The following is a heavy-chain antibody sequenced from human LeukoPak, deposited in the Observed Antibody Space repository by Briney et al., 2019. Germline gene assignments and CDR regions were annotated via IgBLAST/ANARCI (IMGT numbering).Heavy chain of an antibody. CDR1: GGSFSGYY. CDR3: AAGEYYGPYFDY. D-gene: IGHD3-10*01. J-gene: IGHJ4*02. V-gene: IGHV4-34*01. Sequence: SETLSLTCAVYGGSFSGYYWSWIRQPPGKGLEWIGEINHSGSTNYNPSLKSRVTVSVDTSKNQFSLKLSSVTAADTAVYYCAAGEYYGPYFDYWGQGTLVTVSS. CDR2: INHSGST.